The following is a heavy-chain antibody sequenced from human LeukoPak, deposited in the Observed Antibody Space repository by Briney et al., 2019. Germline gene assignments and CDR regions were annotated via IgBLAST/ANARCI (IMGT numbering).Heavy chain of an antibody. CDR3: ARGDTDAFDI. CDR1: GGSISSRSFY. CDR2: IYYSGST. J-gene: IGHJ3*02. V-gene: IGHV4-61*01. Sequence: SETLSLTCTVSGGSISSRSFYWSWIRQPPGKGLEWIGYIYYSGSTNYNPSLKSRVTISVDTSKNQFSLKLSSVTAADTAVYYCARGDTDAFDIWGQGTMVTVSS.